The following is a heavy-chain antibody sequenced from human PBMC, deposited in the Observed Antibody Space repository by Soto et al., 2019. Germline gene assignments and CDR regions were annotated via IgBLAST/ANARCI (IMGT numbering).Heavy chain of an antibody. Sequence: GESLKISCKGSGYSFTSYWIGWVRQMPGKGLEWMGIIYPGDSDTRYSPSFQGQVTISADKSISTAYLQWSSLKASDTAMYYCERQVGYCSSNRRYKSSGMDVWGQGTTGTVSS. D-gene: IGHD2-2*02. V-gene: IGHV5-51*01. CDR3: ERQVGYCSSNRRYKSSGMDV. CDR1: GYSFTSYW. J-gene: IGHJ6*02. CDR2: IYPGDSDT.